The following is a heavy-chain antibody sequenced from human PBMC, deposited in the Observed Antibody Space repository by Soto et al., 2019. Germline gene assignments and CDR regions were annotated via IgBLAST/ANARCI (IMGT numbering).Heavy chain of an antibody. CDR2: SYYSGSS. CDR3: ARHMVWFDP. V-gene: IGHV4-59*01. CDR1: GGSISSYY. D-gene: IGHD2-8*01. Sequence: SETLSLTCTVSGGSISSYYWTWIRQPPGKGLEWIGYSYYSGSSDYNPSLKSRVTITVDTSKNQFSLKLTSVTAADTAVYYCARHMVWFDPWGQGTLVTVSS. J-gene: IGHJ5*02.